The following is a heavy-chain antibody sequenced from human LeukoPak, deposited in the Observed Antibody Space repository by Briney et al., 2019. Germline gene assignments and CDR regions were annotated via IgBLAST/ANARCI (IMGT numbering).Heavy chain of an antibody. J-gene: IGHJ4*02. V-gene: IGHV1-18*01. CDR1: GYTFTSYG. CDR2: ISAYNVNT. D-gene: IGHD4-17*01. CDR3: ARTYTTDYGEPNFDY. Sequence: ASVKVSCKASGYTFTSYGISWVRQAPGQGLEWMGWISAYNVNTNYAQKLKGRVTMTTDTSTSTAYMELRSLRSDDTAVYYCARTYTTDYGEPNFDYWGQGTLVTVSS.